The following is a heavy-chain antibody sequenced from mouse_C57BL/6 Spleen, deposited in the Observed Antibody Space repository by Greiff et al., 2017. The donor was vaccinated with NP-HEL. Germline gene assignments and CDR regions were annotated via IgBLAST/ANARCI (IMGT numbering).Heavy chain of an antibody. CDR3: ARCGWRLLGYFDY. D-gene: IGHD2-3*01. J-gene: IGHJ2*01. CDR1: GYTFTDYY. V-gene: IGHV1-26*01. Sequence: EVQLQQSGPELVKPGASVKISCKASGYTFTDYYMNWVKQSHGKSLEWIGDINPNNGGTSYNQKFKGKATLTVDKSSSTAYMELRSLTSEDSAVYYCARCGWRLLGYFDYWGQGTTLTVSS. CDR2: INPNNGGT.